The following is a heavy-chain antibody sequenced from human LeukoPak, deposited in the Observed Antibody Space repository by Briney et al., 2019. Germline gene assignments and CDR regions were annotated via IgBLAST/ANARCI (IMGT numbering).Heavy chain of an antibody. V-gene: IGHV1-2*02. CDR3: AREIGSVAGTLTWFDP. J-gene: IGHJ5*02. Sequence: ASVKVSCKASGYTFTGYYMHWVRQAPGQGLGWMGWINPNSGGTNYAQKFQGRVTMTRDTSISTAYMELSRLRSDDTAVYYCAREIGSVAGTLTWFDPWGQGTLVTVSS. CDR1: GYTFTGYY. D-gene: IGHD6-19*01. CDR2: INPNSGGT.